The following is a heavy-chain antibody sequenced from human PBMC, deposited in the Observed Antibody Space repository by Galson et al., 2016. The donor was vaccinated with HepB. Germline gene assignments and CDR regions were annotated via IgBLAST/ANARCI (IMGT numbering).Heavy chain of an antibody. J-gene: IGHJ4*02. D-gene: IGHD3-3*01. V-gene: IGHV5-10-1*04. CDR1: GYSFTPYW. Sequence: QSGAEVKKPGESLRIACTASGYSFTPYWITWVRQMPGKGLAWMGRIDPSDSYTNYSPSFQRQVAISADKSISTAYLQWSSLKASDTAMYFCVRGGDFWSGYPDYWGQGTLVTVSS. CDR2: IDPSDSYT. CDR3: VRGGDFWSGYPDY.